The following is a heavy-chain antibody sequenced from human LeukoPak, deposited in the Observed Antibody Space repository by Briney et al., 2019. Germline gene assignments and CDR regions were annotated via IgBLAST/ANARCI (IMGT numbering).Heavy chain of an antibody. D-gene: IGHD5-24*01. CDR1: GFSFSTSG. CDR2: IRYDGSNQ. V-gene: IGHV3-30*02. Sequence: GGSLRLSCAASGFSFSTSGMHWVRQAPGKGLEGVAYIRYDGSNQYNPDSVKGRFTISRDNSENTLYLQMNSLRAEDTAVYYCARCRDVYRLPDYWGQGTLVTVSS. CDR3: ARCRDVYRLPDY. J-gene: IGHJ4*02.